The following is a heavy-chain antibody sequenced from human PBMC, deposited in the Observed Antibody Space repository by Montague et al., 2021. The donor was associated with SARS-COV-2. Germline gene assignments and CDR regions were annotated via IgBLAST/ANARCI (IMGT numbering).Heavy chain of an antibody. J-gene: IGHJ6*02. CDR3: ARSGWGPLGRARYYYYYGMDV. CDR1: GGSISSSSYY. V-gene: IGHV4-39*07. Sequence: SETLSLTCTVSGGSISSSSYYWGWIRQPPGKGLEWIGEINHSGSTNYNPSLKSRVTISVDTSKNQFSLKLSSVTAADTAVYYCARSGWGPLGRARYYYYYGMDVWGQGTMVTVS. CDR2: INHSGST. D-gene: IGHD3-16*01.